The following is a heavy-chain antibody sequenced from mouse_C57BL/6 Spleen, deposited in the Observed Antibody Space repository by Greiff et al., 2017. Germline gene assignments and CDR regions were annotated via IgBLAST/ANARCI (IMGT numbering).Heavy chain of an antibody. V-gene: IGHV1-55*01. J-gene: IGHJ3*01. D-gene: IGHD1-1*01. CDR1: GYTFTSYW. Sequence: QVQLQQPGAERVKPGASVKMCCKASGYTFTSYWITWVTQRPGQGLEWIGDIYPGSGSTNYNAKFKSKATLTVDTSSSTAYMQLSSLTSEDSAVYYCARGYGSSIWFAHWAHGTLVTVSA. CDR3: ARGYGSSIWFAH. CDR2: IYPGSGST.